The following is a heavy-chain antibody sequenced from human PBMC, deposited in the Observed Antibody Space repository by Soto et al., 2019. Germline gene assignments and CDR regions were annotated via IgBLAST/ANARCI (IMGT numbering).Heavy chain of an antibody. CDR2: INPNSGGT. Sequence: ASVKVSCKASGYTFTGYYMHWVRQAPGQGLEWMGWINPNSGGTNYAQKFQGWVTMTRDTSISTAYMELSRLRSDDTAVYYCARDNSGGSGYDPXGELVDYYXYGMDVWGQGTTVTVSS. J-gene: IGHJ6*02. D-gene: IGHD5-12*01. CDR1: GYTFTGYY. V-gene: IGHV1-2*04. CDR3: ARDNSGGSGYDPXGELVDYYXYGMDV.